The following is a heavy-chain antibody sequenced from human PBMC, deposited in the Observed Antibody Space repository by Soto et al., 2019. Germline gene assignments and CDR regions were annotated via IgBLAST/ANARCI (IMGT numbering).Heavy chain of an antibody. Sequence: SVKVSCKASGGTFSSYARNWVRQAPGQGLEWMGGIIPMFGTADYAQKFQARVTITADESTSTAYMELSSLTSEDTAVYYCARPVLMDTGVRYYYGMDVWGQGTTVTVSS. CDR3: ARPVLMDTGVRYYYGMDV. V-gene: IGHV1-69*13. CDR2: IIPMFGTA. J-gene: IGHJ6*02. D-gene: IGHD5-18*01. CDR1: GGTFSSYA.